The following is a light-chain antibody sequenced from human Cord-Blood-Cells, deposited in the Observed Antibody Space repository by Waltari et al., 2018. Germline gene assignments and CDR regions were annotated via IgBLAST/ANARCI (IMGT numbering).Light chain of an antibody. Sequence: SYELTQPPSVSVSPGQTARITCSGDALPKQYAHWYQQKPGQAPVLVIYKDSERPSGIPERFSGSNSGTTVTLTISGVQAEDEADYYCQSADSSGTYPVFGGGTKLTVL. CDR1: ALPKQY. J-gene: IGLJ3*02. CDR2: KDS. CDR3: QSADSSGTYPV. V-gene: IGLV3-25*03.